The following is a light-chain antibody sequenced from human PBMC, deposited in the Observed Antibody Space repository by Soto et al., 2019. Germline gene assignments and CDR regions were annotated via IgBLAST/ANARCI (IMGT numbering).Light chain of an antibody. CDR1: SSDVGSYKL. Sequence: QSVLTQPASVSVSPGQPITFSCSGTSSDVGSYKLVSWYQQHPGKAPKLMIYEGSKRPSGVSNRFSGSKSGNTASLTISGLQAEDEADYYFCSYAGSSTLVFGGGTKLTVL. CDR3: CSYAGSSTLV. CDR2: EGS. V-gene: IGLV2-23*01. J-gene: IGLJ2*01.